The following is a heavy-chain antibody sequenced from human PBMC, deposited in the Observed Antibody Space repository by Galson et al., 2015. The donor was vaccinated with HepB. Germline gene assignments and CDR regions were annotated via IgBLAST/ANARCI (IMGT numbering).Heavy chain of an antibody. Sequence: SLRLSCAASGFTFSSYSMNWVRQAPGKGLEWVSSISSSSSYIYYADSVKGRFTISRDNAKNSLYLQMNSLRAEDTAVYYCARERGYSSGWYSAAFDIWGQGTMVTVSS. CDR1: GFTFSSYS. CDR2: ISSSSSYI. CDR3: ARERGYSSGWYSAAFDI. D-gene: IGHD6-19*01. V-gene: IGHV3-21*01. J-gene: IGHJ3*02.